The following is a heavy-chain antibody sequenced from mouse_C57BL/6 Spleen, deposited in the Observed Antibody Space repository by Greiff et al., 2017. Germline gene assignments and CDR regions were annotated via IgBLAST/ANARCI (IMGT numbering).Heavy chain of an antibody. CDR1: GFSLTSYG. CDR2: IWGGGST. V-gene: IGHV2-9*01. Sequence: VQLMESGPGLVAPSQSLSITCTVSGFSLTSYGVDWVRQPPGKGLEWLGVIWGGGSTNSTSALLSRLSISKDNSKSQVSLKMNSLQTDDTAMDYCAKRSWEGYFDVWGTGTTVTVSS. D-gene: IGHD4-1*01. CDR3: AKRSWEGYFDV. J-gene: IGHJ1*03.